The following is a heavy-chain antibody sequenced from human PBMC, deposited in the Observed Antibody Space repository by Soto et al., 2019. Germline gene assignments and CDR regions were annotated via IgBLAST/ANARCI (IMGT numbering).Heavy chain of an antibody. D-gene: IGHD5-12*01. V-gene: IGHV4-4*07. J-gene: IGHJ5*02. CDR2: IFANGHT. CDR3: VASLASSGFNWLDP. Sequence: SETLSVTCIVSGGSISEKYWNWVRQPPGKGLEWIGLIFANGHTDYNPSLKSRVTMSVDASKNQFSLRLTSMTAADTAVYYCVASLASSGFNWLDPWGRGTLVTVSS. CDR1: GGSISEKY.